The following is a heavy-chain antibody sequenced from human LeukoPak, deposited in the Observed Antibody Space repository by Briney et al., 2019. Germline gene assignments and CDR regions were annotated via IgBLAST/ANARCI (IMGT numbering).Heavy chain of an antibody. CDR1: GFSLSTRGVG. V-gene: IGHV2-5*01. D-gene: IGHD5-24*01. J-gene: IGHJ5*02. CDR3: AHTIRRSGFDP. Sequence: SGPTLVNPTQTLTLTYTFSGFSLSTRGVGVGWIRQPPGKALEWLSLIYWNDDKPYSPSLKRRPTITKDTSKNQVVLTMTNMDPVDTATYYCAHTIRRSGFDPWGQGTLVTVSS. CDR2: IYWNDDK.